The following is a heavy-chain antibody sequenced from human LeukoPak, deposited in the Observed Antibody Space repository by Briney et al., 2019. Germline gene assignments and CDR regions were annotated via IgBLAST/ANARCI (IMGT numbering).Heavy chain of an antibody. CDR3: ARFNPAAGSFCFDY. D-gene: IGHD6-13*01. CDR1: GGSISNGGYY. J-gene: IGHJ4*02. Sequence: SQTLSLTCTVSGGSISNGGYYWNWIRQHPGKGLEWIGCIYYSGTTFYNPSLKSRVTISVDTSKNQFSLKLSSVTAADTAVFYCARFNPAAGSFCFDYWGQGTLVTVSS. V-gene: IGHV4-31*03. CDR2: IYYSGTT.